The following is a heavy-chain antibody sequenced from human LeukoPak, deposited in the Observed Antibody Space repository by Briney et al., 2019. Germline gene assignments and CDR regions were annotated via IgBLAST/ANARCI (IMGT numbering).Heavy chain of an antibody. CDR1: GFAFSSHG. CDR3: AKLWFGEPDGWFDP. CDR2: ISPSGDIL. J-gene: IGHJ5*02. V-gene: IGHV3-23*01. D-gene: IGHD3-10*01. Sequence: HAGGSLRLSCAASGFAFSSHGMNWVRQAPGKGLEWVSGISPSGDILYYVDSVKGQFTISRDNSKNTVYLQMNSLRAEDTAVYYCAKLWFGEPDGWFDPWGQGTLVTVSS.